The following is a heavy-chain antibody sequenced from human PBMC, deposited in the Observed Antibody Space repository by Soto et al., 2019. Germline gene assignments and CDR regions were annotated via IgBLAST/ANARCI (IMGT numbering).Heavy chain of an antibody. CDR1: GGSISSSYY. D-gene: IGHD3-10*01. Sequence: SETLSLTCTVSGGSISSSYYWGWIRQPPGKGLEWIGSIYYSGSTYYNPSLKSRVTISVDTSKNQFSLKLSSVTAADTAVYYCATLWFGESPYWGQGTLVTV. J-gene: IGHJ4*02. V-gene: IGHV4-39*01. CDR2: IYYSGST. CDR3: ATLWFGESPY.